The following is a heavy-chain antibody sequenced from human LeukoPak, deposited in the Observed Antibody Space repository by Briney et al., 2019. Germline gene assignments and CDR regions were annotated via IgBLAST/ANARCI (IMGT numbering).Heavy chain of an antibody. CDR3: ASDSFYDSGGYFYY. V-gene: IGHV4-4*07. D-gene: IGHD3-22*01. CDR2: IYTSGST. J-gene: IGHJ4*02. Sequence: PSETLSLTCTVSGGSISSYYWSWIRQPAGKGLEWIGRIYTSGSTNYNPSLKSRVTMSVDKSKNQFSLKLTSVTAADTAVYYCASDSFYDSGGYFYYWGQGTPVTVSS. CDR1: GGSISSYY.